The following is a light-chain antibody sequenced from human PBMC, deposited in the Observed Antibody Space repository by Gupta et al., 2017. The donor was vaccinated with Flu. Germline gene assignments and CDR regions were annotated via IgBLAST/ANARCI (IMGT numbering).Light chain of an antibody. CDR1: QSVSRY. CDR3: QQRSNWPMYT. V-gene: IGKV3-11*01. CDR2: DAS. Sequence: EIVLTQSPATLSLSPGERATLSCRASQSVSRYLAWYKQKPGQAPRLLIYDASNKATGIPARFSGSGSGTDFTLTISSREPEDFAVYYCQQRSNWPMYTFGQGTKMDIK. J-gene: IGKJ2*01.